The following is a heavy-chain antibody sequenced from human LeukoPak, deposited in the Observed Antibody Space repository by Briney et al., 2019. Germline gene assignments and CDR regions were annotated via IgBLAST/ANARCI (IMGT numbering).Heavy chain of an antibody. CDR2: IYYSGST. CDR3: ASYSSGWYPTAGNFDY. CDR1: GGSISSSSYY. V-gene: IGHV4-39*01. D-gene: IGHD6-19*01. J-gene: IGHJ4*02. Sequence: SETLSLTCTVSGGSISSSSYYWGWIRQPPGKGLEWIGRIYYSGSTYYNPSLKSRVTISVDTSKNQFSLKLSSVTAADTAVYYCASYSSGWYPTAGNFDYWGQGTLVTVSS.